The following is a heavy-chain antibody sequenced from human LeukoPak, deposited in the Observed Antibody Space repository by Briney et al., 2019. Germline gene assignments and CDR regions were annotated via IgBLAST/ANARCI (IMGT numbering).Heavy chain of an antibody. CDR3: ARASITSHPLDY. J-gene: IGHJ4*02. CDR1: GFAFSSYS. D-gene: IGHD2/OR15-2a*01. Sequence: PGGSLRLSCAASGFAFSSYSMDWVRQAPGKGLELVSYISSNSRTTYYADSVKGRFTISRDNAKNSLYLQMNSLRAEDTAVYYCARASITSHPLDYWGQGTLVTVSS. V-gene: IGHV3-48*04. CDR2: ISSNSRTT.